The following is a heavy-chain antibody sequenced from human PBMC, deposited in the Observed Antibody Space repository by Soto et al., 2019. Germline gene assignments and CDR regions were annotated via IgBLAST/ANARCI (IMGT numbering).Heavy chain of an antibody. D-gene: IGHD1-26*01. V-gene: IGHV3-30*03. Sequence: QVQLVESGGGVVQPGRSLRLSCAASGFTFSSYGMHWVRQAPGKGLEWVAVISYDGSNKYYADSVKGRFTISRDNSKNTLYLQMNSLRAEDTAVYYCARSPNIVGATLGDWGQGTLVTVSS. CDR3: ARSPNIVGATLGD. J-gene: IGHJ4*02. CDR1: GFTFSSYG. CDR2: ISYDGSNK.